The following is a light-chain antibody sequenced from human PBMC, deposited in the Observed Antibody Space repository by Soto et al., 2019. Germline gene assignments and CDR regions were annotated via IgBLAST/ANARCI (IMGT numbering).Light chain of an antibody. Sequence: QSALTQPASVSGSPGQSITISCTGTSSDVGGYNYVSWYQQHPGKAPKLMIYDVSNRPSGVSNRFSGSKSGNTASLTICGRQAEDEADYYCSSYTSSSTLVFAGGTTLTVL. CDR3: SSYTSSSTLV. V-gene: IGLV2-14*01. CDR1: SSDVGGYNY. CDR2: DVS. J-gene: IGLJ2*01.